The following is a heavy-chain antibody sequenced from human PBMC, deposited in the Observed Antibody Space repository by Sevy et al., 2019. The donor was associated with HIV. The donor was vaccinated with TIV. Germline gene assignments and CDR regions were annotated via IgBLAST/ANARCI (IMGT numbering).Heavy chain of an antibody. CDR3: ARDLNDFWSGPLDV. CDR1: GGSISTNNW. V-gene: IGHV4-4*02. CDR2: IHHSGST. J-gene: IGHJ6*02. Sequence: SETLSLTCAVSGGSISTNNWWSWVRQSPGEGLEWIGEIHHSGSTNYNPSLKSRVTMSVDKSKNQFSLKLTSVTAADTDVYYCARDLNDFWSGPLDVWGQGTTVTVSS. D-gene: IGHD3-3*01.